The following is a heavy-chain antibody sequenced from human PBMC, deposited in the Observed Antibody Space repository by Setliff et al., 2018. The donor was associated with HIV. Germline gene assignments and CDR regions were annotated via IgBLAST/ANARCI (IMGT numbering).Heavy chain of an antibody. Sequence: SETLSLTCTVSGGSISSGGYYWSWIRQHPGKGLEWIGSIYYSGSTYYNPSLKSRVTISVDTSKNQFSLKLSSVPAADTAVYYCASPASGGSSGQYHYWGQGTLVTVSS. CDR1: GGSISSGGYY. CDR2: IYYSGST. CDR3: ASPASGGSSGQYHY. J-gene: IGHJ4*02. D-gene: IGHD6-19*01. V-gene: IGHV4-39*01.